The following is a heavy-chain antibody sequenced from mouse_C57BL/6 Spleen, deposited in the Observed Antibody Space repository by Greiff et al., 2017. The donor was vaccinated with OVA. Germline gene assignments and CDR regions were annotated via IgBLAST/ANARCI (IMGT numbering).Heavy chain of an antibody. CDR2: IYPGDGDT. V-gene: IGHV1-80*01. Sequence: QVQLQQSGAELVKPGASVKISCKASGYAFSSYWMNWVKQRPGKGLEWIGQIYPGDGDTNYHGKFKGKATLTADKSSSTAYMQLSSLTSEDSAVYFCARGNYYGSPYWYGDVWGTGTTVTVSS. D-gene: IGHD1-1*01. J-gene: IGHJ1*03. CDR1: GYAFSSYW. CDR3: ARGNYYGSPYWYGDV.